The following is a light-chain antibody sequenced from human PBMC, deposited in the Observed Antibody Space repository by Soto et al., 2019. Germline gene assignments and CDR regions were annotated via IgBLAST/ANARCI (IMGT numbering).Light chain of an antibody. J-gene: IGKJ2*01. CDR3: QQYNSYSPYT. V-gene: IGKV1-5*01. Sequence: DIPMTQSPSTLSASVGDRVTITCRASQSISSWLAWYQQKPGKAPKLLIYDASSLESVVPSRFRGSGSGTEFSLTISSLQPDDFATYYCQQYNSYSPYTFGQGTKLEIK. CDR1: QSISSW. CDR2: DAS.